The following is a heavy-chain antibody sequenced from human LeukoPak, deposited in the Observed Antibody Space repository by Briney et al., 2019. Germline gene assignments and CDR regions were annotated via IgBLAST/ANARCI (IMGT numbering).Heavy chain of an antibody. Sequence: GGSLRLSCAASGFTFSSYGMSWVRQAPGKGLEWVSAISGSGGSTYYADSVKGRFTISRDNSKNTLYLQMNSLRAEDTAVYYCAKAAPPKPGVLRYFDWLLYPYYFDYWGQGTLVTVSS. D-gene: IGHD3-9*01. CDR1: GFTFSSYG. CDR3: AKAAPPKPGVLRYFDWLLYPYYFDY. CDR2: ISGSGGST. J-gene: IGHJ4*02. V-gene: IGHV3-23*01.